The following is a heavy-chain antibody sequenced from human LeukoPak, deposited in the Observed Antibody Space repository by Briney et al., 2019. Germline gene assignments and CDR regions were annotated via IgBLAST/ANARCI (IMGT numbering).Heavy chain of an antibody. CDR1: GFTFDDYA. Sequence: GGSLRLSCAASGFTFDDYAMHWVRQAPGKGLEWVSGISWNSGSIGYADSVKGRFTISRDNAKNSLYLQMSSLRAEDTALYYCAKDNYYDSSGYPDYWGQGTLVTVSS. J-gene: IGHJ4*02. V-gene: IGHV3-9*01. D-gene: IGHD3-22*01. CDR3: AKDNYYDSSGYPDY. CDR2: ISWNSGSI.